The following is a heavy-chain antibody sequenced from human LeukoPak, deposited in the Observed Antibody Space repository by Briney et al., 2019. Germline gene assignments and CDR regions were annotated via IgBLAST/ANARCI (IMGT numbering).Heavy chain of an antibody. Sequence: PGGSLRLSCAASGFNFNNYAMSLVRQAPGKGLEWVSAISGSGDATYYADSVKGRFTISRDNSKNTLYLQVNSLRAEDTAVYYCTNCARAGGYCYYDYWGQGTLVTVSS. CDR3: TNCARAGGYCYYDY. D-gene: IGHD2-21*02. V-gene: IGHV3-23*01. CDR1: GFNFNNYA. CDR2: ISGSGDAT. J-gene: IGHJ4*02.